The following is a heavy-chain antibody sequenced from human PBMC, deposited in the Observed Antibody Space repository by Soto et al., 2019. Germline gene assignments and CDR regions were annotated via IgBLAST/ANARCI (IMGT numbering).Heavy chain of an antibody. D-gene: IGHD2-8*01. CDR2: VSAYNGDT. V-gene: IGHV1-18*01. CDR1: GYTFTSYG. CDR3: ARDRGYCAYGVCFRYDY. J-gene: IGHJ4*02. Sequence: QPQLGQSGAEVKKPGASVTVSCKASGYTFTSYGISWVRQAPGQGLEWMGWVSAYNGDTNYAQNFQGRVTMTTDTSTSTAYMDLRSLRSDDTATYYCARDRGYCAYGVCFRYDYWGQGTLVTVFS.